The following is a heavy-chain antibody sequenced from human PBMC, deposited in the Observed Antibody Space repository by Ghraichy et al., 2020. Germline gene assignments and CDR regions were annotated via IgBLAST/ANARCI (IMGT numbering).Heavy chain of an antibody. J-gene: IGHJ6*02. CDR3: AREEVYDSGGYSLVEYYGMDV. V-gene: IGHV4-34*01. CDR1: GGSFSGYY. Sequence: SETLSPTCAVYGGSFSGYYWSWIRQPPGKGLEWIGEINHSGSTNYNPSLKSRVTISVDTSKNQFSLKLSSVTAADTAVYYCAREEVYDSGGYSLVEYYGMDVWGQGTTVTVSS. D-gene: IGHD3-22*01. CDR2: INHSGST.